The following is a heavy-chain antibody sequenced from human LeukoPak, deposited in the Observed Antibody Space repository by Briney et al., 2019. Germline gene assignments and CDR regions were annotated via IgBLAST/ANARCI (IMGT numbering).Heavy chain of an antibody. V-gene: IGHV4-59*01. CDR3: ARGRNYDFWSGLSPQKGYYYYYMDV. D-gene: IGHD3-3*01. Sequence: SETLSLTCTVSGGSISSYYWSWIRQPPGKGLEWIGYIYYSGSTNYNPSLKSRVTISVDTSKNQFSLKLSSVTAADTAVYYCARGRNYDFWSGLSPQKGYYYYYMDVWGKGTTVTVSS. J-gene: IGHJ6*03. CDR2: IYYSGST. CDR1: GGSISSYY.